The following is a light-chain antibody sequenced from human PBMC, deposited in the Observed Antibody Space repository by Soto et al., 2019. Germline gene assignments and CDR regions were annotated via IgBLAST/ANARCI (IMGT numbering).Light chain of an antibody. V-gene: IGLV2-14*01. CDR2: XXX. Sequence: QSALTQPASVSGSPGQSITISCTGTSSDVGGYNYVSWYQQHPGKAPKLMIYXXXXXXXXXXXXXXGSKSGNTASLTISGXQAEDXXXYYCSSYTSSSTRVFGGGTKLTVL. CDR1: SSDVGGYNY. J-gene: IGLJ3*02. CDR3: SSYTSSSTRV.